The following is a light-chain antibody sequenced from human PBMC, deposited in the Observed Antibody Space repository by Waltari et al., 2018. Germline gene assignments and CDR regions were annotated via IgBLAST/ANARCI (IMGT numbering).Light chain of an antibody. J-gene: IGKJ3*01. CDR2: DGS. CDR3: QHRNHWPPLFT. CDR1: QSVSGY. Sequence: VLTQSPATLSLSPGERATLSCRASQSVSGYFAWYQQKPGQAPRLLIYDGSNRATGIPPRFSGSGSGTDFTLTISSLEPEDFAVYYCQHRNHWPPLFTFGPGTKVVF. V-gene: IGKV3-11*01.